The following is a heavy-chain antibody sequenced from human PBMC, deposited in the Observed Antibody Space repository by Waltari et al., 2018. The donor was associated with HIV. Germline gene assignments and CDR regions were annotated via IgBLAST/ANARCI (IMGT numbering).Heavy chain of an antibody. Sequence: QVQLVQSGAEVKKPGASVKVSCKASGYTFTSYYMHWVRQAPGQGLEWMGISNPRGGSTSDAQKCQGRVTMTRDTSTSTVYMELSSLRSEDTAVYYCAPERLVDYDILTGYYAYWGQGTLVTVSS. CDR2: SNPRGGST. CDR3: APERLVDYDILTGYYAY. V-gene: IGHV1-46*01. D-gene: IGHD3-9*01. J-gene: IGHJ4*02. CDR1: GYTFTSYY.